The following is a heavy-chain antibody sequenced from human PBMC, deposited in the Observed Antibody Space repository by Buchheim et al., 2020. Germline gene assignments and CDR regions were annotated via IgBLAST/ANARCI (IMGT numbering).Heavy chain of an antibody. CDR3: ARAGYSSGWYRWFDP. CDR2: INHSGST. D-gene: IGHD6-19*01. Sequence: QVQLQQWGAGLLKPSETLSLTCAVSGGSFSGSYWSWIRQPPGKGLEWIGEINHSGSTNYNPSLKSRVTISVDTSKHQFSLTLSSVTAADTAVYYCARAGYSSGWYRWFDPWGQGTL. CDR1: GGSFSGSY. J-gene: IGHJ5*02. V-gene: IGHV4-34*01.